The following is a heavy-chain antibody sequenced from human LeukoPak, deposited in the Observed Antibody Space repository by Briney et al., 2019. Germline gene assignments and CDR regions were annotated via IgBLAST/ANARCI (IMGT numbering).Heavy chain of an antibody. Sequence: PGGSLRLSCAASGFTFSSYAMSWVRQAPGKGLEWVSAISGSGGSTYYADSVKGRFIISRDNSKNTLYLQMNSLRAEDTAVYYCAKGGWGSYDAFDIWGQGTMVTVSS. CDR1: GFTFSSYA. J-gene: IGHJ3*02. D-gene: IGHD7-27*01. CDR2: ISGSGGST. CDR3: AKGGWGSYDAFDI. V-gene: IGHV3-23*01.